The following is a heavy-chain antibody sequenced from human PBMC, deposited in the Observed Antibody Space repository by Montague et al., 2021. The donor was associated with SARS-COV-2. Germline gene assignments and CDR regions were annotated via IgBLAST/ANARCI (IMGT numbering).Heavy chain of an antibody. CDR2: IYYDGST. Sequence: SETLSLTCTVSGGSIRSYYWSWIRQTPGKGLEWIGYIYYDGSTNYNPSLKSRVTMSVDSSKNQFSLRLSSVTAADTAVYYCARYGSYFEHWGQGTTVTVSS. D-gene: IGHD3-16*01. V-gene: IGHV4-59*03. J-gene: IGHJ4*03. CDR1: GGSIRSYY. CDR3: ARYGSYFEH.